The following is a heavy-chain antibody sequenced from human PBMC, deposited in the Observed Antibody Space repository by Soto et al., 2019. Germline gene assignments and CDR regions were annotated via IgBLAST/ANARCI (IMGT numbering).Heavy chain of an antibody. CDR1: GYTFTSYG. D-gene: IGHD6-19*01. Sequence: ASVKVSCKASGYTFTSYGISWVLQAPGQGLEWMGWISAYNGNTNYAQKLQGRVTMTTDTSTSTAYMELRSLRSDDTAVYYCARDPGYSSGWYPIFAYWGQGTLVTVSS. V-gene: IGHV1-18*01. J-gene: IGHJ4*01. CDR2: ISAYNGNT. CDR3: ARDPGYSSGWYPIFAY.